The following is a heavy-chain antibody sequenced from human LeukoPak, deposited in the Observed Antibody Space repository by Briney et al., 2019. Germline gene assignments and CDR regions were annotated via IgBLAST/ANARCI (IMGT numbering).Heavy chain of an antibody. CDR3: ARESGSGSTFDY. J-gene: IGHJ4*02. CDR1: GYTFTGYY. V-gene: IGHV1-69*13. D-gene: IGHD5-12*01. Sequence: SVKVSCKASGYTFTGYYMHWVRQAPGQGLEWMGGIIPIFGTANYAQKFQGRVTITADESTSTAYMELSSLRSEDTAVYYCARESGSGSTFDYWGQGTLVTVSS. CDR2: IIPIFGTA.